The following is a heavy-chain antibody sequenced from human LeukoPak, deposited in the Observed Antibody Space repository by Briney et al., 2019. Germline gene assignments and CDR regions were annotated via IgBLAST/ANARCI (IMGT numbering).Heavy chain of an antibody. CDR2: ISGSGGST. CDR1: GFTFSSCD. CDR3: AKGYARELLGVSYCYYYYMDV. Sequence: GGSLRLSCAASGFTFSSCDMSWVRQPPGKGLEWVSAISGSGGSTYYADSVKGRFTISRDNSKNTLYLQMNSLRAEDTAVYYCAKGYARELLGVSYCYYYYMDVWGKGTTVTISS. D-gene: IGHD1-26*01. J-gene: IGHJ6*03. V-gene: IGHV3-23*01.